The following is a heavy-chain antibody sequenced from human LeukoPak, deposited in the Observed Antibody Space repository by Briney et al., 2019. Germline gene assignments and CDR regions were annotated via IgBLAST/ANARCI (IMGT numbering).Heavy chain of an antibody. Sequence: SETLSLTCTVSGYSISSGYYWGWIRQPPGKGLEWIGSIWHGGTTYYNPSLKSRVTISVDTSKNQFSLKLSSVTAADTAVYYCARDLWDDYGGNVAFDIWGQGTLVTVSS. V-gene: IGHV4-38-2*02. CDR3: ARDLWDDYGGNVAFDI. CDR1: GYSISSGYY. CDR2: IWHGGTT. J-gene: IGHJ3*02. D-gene: IGHD4-23*01.